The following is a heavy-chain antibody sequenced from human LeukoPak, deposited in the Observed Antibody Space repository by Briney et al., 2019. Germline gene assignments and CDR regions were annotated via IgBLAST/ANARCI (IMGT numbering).Heavy chain of an antibody. J-gene: IGHJ4*02. D-gene: IGHD3-10*01. Sequence: SQTLSLTCAISGDSVSSNSAAWNWIRQSPSRGLEWLGRTYYRSKWYNDYAVSVRSRITINPDTSKNQFSLQLNSVTPEDTAVYYCARDESYYGSGSTPIDYWGQGTLVTVSS. CDR1: GDSVSSNSAA. CDR2: TYYRSKWYN. V-gene: IGHV6-1*01. CDR3: ARDESYYGSGSTPIDY.